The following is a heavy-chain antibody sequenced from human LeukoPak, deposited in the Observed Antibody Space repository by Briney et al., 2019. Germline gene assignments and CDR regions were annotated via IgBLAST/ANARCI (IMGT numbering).Heavy chain of an antibody. D-gene: IGHD5-24*01. CDR2: IYYSGSS. CDR3: TRNRDGYNSFDY. Sequence: SQTLSLTCTVSGGSINNGGYYWSWIRQHPGKGLEWIGYIYYSGSSYYNPSLRSRVTISVDTSKNHFSLKLSSVTAADTAVYYCTRNRDGYNSFDYWGQGTLVTVSS. V-gene: IGHV4-31*03. CDR1: GGSINNGGYY. J-gene: IGHJ4*02.